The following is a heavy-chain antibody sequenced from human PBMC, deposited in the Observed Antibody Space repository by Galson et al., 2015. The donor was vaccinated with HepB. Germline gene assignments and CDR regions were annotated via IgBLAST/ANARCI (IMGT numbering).Heavy chain of an antibody. J-gene: IGHJ4*02. Sequence: SVTVSCKASGYTFTSYYMHWVRQAPGQGLEWMGIINPSGGSTSYAQKFQGRVTMTRDTSTSTVYMELSSLRSEDTAVYYCATCIAVAGTISHYFDYWGQGTLSPSPQ. CDR1: GYTFTSYY. CDR3: ATCIAVAGTISHYFDY. CDR2: INPSGGST. D-gene: IGHD6-19*01. V-gene: IGHV1-46*03.